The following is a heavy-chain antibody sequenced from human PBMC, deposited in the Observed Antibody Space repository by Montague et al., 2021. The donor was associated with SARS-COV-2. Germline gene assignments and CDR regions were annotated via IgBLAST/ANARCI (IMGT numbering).Heavy chain of an antibody. CDR2: ISYIGST. D-gene: IGHD2-2*01. Sequence: SETLSLTCTVSGGTISSYYYSWIRQPPGKALEWIGYISYIGSTNXNPSLKSRVTVSIDTSKNQFSLKLSSVTAADSAVYYCARQGSDYCSSTSCYGADHPLDIGGQGTMVTVSS. CDR1: GGTISSYY. J-gene: IGHJ3*02. CDR3: ARQGSDYCSSTSCYGADHPLDI. V-gene: IGHV4-59*01.